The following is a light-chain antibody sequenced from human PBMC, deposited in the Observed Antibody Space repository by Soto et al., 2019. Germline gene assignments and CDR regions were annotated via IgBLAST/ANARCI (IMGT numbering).Light chain of an antibody. CDR3: QQRYTLIT. CDR1: QNIDNF. J-gene: IGKJ3*01. CDR2: DAS. V-gene: IGKV3-11*01. Sequence: EIVLRQSPATLSMSPGERATLSCRASQNIDNFLVWYQQKPGQAPRLLIYDASKRSTGIPARFSGSGSGTDFTLTISSLEPEDFAVYYCQQRYTLITFGPGTKVDMK.